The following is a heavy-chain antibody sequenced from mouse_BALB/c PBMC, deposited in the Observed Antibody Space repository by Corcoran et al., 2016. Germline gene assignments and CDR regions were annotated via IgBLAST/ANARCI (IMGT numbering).Heavy chain of an antibody. CDR2: ISYDGSN. CDR1: GYSITSGYY. Sequence: DVQLQESGPGLVKPSQSLSLTCSVTGYSITSGYYWNWLRQFPGNKLEWMGYISYDGSNNYNPSLKNRISITRDTSKNQFFLKLNSVTTEDTATYYGARDYYGSSYFDYWGQGTTLTVSS. CDR3: ARDYYGSSYFDY. D-gene: IGHD1-1*01. V-gene: IGHV3-6*02. J-gene: IGHJ2*01.